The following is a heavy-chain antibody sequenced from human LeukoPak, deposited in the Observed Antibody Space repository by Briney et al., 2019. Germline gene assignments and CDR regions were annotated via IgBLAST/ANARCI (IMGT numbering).Heavy chain of an antibody. CDR2: ISSSGSTI. CDR1: GFTFSDYY. V-gene: IGHV3-11*01. J-gene: IGHJ5*02. CDR3: ARAPRGYCSSTSCHPWFDP. Sequence: GGSLRLSCAASGFTFSDYYMSWIRQAPGKGLEWVSYISSSGSTIYYADSVKGRFTISRDNAKNSLYLQMNSLRAEDTAVYYCARAPRGYCSSTSCHPWFDPWGQGTLVTVSS. D-gene: IGHD2-2*01.